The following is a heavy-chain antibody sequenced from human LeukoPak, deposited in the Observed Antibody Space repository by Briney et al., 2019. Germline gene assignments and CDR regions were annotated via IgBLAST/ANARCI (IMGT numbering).Heavy chain of an antibody. CDR3: AGDCSSTSCLYYYMDV. V-gene: IGHV4-4*07. J-gene: IGHJ6*03. D-gene: IGHD2-2*01. Sequence: PSETLSLTCTVSGGSISSYYWSWIRQPAGKGLEWIGRIYTSGSTNYNPSLKSRVTMSVDTSKNQFSLKLSSVTAADTAVYYCAGDCSSTSCLYYYMDVWGQGTLVTVSS. CDR1: GGSISSYY. CDR2: IYTSGST.